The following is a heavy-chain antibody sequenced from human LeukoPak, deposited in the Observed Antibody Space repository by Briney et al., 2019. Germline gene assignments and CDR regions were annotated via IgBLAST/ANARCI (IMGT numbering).Heavy chain of an antibody. CDR3: ARAHQYSSSSNY. CDR2: ISSSSSYI. D-gene: IGHD6-6*01. Sequence: GGSLRLSCAASGFTFSSYSMNWVRQAPGKGLEWVASISSSSSYIYYAGSVKGRFIISRDNAKHSLYLQMNSLRAEERDVYCCARAHQYSSSSNYWGQGTLVTVSS. CDR1: GFTFSSYS. V-gene: IGHV3-21*01. J-gene: IGHJ4*02.